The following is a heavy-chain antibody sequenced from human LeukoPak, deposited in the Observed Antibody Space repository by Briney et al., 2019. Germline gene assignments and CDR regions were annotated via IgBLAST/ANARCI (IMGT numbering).Heavy chain of an antibody. CDR1: GFTLSSNY. D-gene: IGHD3-22*01. Sequence: QPGGSLRLSCAASGFTLSSNYMSWVRQAPGKGLEWVPVIYSGGSTYYADSVKGRFTISRDNSKNTLYLQMNSLRAEDTAVYYCARELFYYDSSGYYHFDYWGQGTLVTVSS. CDR2: IYSGGST. CDR3: ARELFYYDSSGYYHFDY. V-gene: IGHV3-53*01. J-gene: IGHJ4*02.